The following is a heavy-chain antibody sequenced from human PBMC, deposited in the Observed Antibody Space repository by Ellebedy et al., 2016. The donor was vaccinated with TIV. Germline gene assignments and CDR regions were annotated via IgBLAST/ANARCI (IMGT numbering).Heavy chain of an antibody. CDR1: GFTFSSYA. J-gene: IGHJ4*02. CDR2: ISGSGGST. V-gene: IGHV3-23*01. CDR3: AKDLGYFDWLLFDY. D-gene: IGHD3-9*01. Sequence: GGSLRLXXAASGFTFSSYAMSWVRQAPGKGLEWVSAISGSGGSTYYADSVKGRFTISRDNSKNTLYLQMNSLRAEDTAVYYCAKDLGYFDWLLFDYWGQGTLVTVSS.